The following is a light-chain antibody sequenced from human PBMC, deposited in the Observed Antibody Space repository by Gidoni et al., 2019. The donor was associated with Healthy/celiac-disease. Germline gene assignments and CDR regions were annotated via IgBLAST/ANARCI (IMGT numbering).Light chain of an antibody. CDR2: AAS. CDR1: QGMSTY. J-gene: IGKJ1*01. CDR3: QKYNSAPPWT. V-gene: IGKV1-27*01. Sequence: DIQMTQSPSSLSASGVDRVPITCRARQGMSTYLAWYQQKPGKVPKLLIYAASTLQSGVPSRFSGSGSGTDFTLTISSLQPEDVATYYCQKYNSAPPWTFGQGTKVEIK.